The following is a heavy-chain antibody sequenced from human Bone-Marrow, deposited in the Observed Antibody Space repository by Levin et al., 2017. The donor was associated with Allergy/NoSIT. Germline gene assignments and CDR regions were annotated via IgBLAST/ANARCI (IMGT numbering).Heavy chain of an antibody. D-gene: IGHD1-20*01. J-gene: IGHJ4*02. V-gene: IGHV5-51*01. CDR3: ARESGLTGYFDF. CDR1: GYTFGNHW. CDR2: IYPGDSAA. Sequence: GESLKISCQGSGYTFGNHWIAWVRQKPGQGLEWMGTIYPGDSAATYNPSFQGRVTMSVDKSINTAYLQWSSLRTSDTAMYFCARESGLTGYFDFWGQGTLVTVSS.